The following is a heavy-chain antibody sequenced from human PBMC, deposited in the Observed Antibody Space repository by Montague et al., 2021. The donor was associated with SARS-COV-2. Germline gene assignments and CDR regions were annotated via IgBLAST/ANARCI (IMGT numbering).Heavy chain of an antibody. Sequence: SETLSLTCAVYGGSFSGYCWSWIRQYPGKGLEWIGEINHSGDTNYNPPLKSRVTISVDTSKNQFSLKLRSVTAADMAVYYCARGVLGANRYATGRCLTHHYNSLDGRGQGTTVTVSS. CDR3: ARGVLGANRYATGRCLTHHYNSLDG. CDR1: GGSFSGYC. J-gene: IGHJ6*02. D-gene: IGHD6-19*01. CDR2: INHSGDT. V-gene: IGHV4-34*01.